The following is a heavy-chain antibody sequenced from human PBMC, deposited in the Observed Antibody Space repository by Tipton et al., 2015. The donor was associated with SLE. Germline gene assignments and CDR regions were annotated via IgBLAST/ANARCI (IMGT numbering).Heavy chain of an antibody. CDR2: INYSGGGT. Sequence: SLRLSCAASGFTFSSYAMSWVRQAPGKGLEWVSSINYSGGGTYYADAVKGRFTISRDNSMSTLFLQVISLRAEDTAIYYCAKDKYFHFDKLFFDSWGKGTLVTVSS. CDR3: AKDKYFHFDKLFFDS. V-gene: IGHV3-23*01. D-gene: IGHD3-9*01. CDR1: GFTFSSYA. J-gene: IGHJ5*01.